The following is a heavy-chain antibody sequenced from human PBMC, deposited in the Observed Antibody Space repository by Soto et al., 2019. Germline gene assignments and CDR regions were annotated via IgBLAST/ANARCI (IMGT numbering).Heavy chain of an antibody. J-gene: IGHJ3*02. CDR1: GYTSTSYG. CDR2: ISAYNGNT. V-gene: IGHV1-18*01. Sequence: ASVKVSCKASGYTSTSYGISWVRHAPGQGLEWMGWISAYNGNTNYAQKLQGRVTMTTDTSTSTAYMELRSLRSDDTAVYYCARDESMYSSGWYFAFDIWGQGTMVTVSS. D-gene: IGHD6-19*01. CDR3: ARDESMYSSGWYFAFDI.